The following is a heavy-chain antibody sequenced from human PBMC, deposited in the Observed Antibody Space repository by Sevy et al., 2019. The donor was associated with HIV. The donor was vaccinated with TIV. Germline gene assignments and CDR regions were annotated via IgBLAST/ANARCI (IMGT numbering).Heavy chain of an antibody. D-gene: IGHD3-16*01. V-gene: IGHV1-2*02. Sequence: ASVKVSCKASGYTFTGYYMHWVRQAPGQGLEWMGWINPNSGGTNYAQKFQGRVTMTRDTSISTAYMELSRLRSDDTAVYYCARVGDGDYYYYGMDVWGQWTTVTVSS. CDR2: INPNSGGT. CDR3: ARVGDGDYYYYGMDV. J-gene: IGHJ6*02. CDR1: GYTFTGYY.